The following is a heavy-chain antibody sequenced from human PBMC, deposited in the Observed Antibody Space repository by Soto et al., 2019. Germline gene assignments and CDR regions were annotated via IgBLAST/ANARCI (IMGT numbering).Heavy chain of an antibody. CDR3: ARGKGTGYYYGMDV. CDR2: INHSGST. CDR1: GGSFSGYY. D-gene: IGHD3-10*01. Sequence: SETLSLTCAVYGGSFSGYYWSWIRQPPGKGLEWIGEINHSGSTNYNPSLKSRVTISVDTSKNQFSLKLSSVTAADTAVYYCARGKGTGYYYGMDVWGQGTTVTVS. J-gene: IGHJ6*02. V-gene: IGHV4-34*01.